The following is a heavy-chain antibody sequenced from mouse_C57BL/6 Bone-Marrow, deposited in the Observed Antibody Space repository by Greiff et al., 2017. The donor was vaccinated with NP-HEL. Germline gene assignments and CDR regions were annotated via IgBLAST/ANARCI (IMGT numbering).Heavy chain of an antibody. CDR2: IRLKSDNYAT. V-gene: IGHV6-3*01. CDR1: GFTFSNYW. CDR3: TGIYYGNYLDY. J-gene: IGHJ2*01. D-gene: IGHD2-1*01. Sequence: EVKVEESGGGLVQPGGSMKLSCVASGFTFSNYWMNWVRQSPEKGLEWVAQIRLKSDNYATHYAESVKGRFTISRDDSKSSVYLQMNNLRAEDTGIYYCTGIYYGNYLDYWGQGTTLTVSS.